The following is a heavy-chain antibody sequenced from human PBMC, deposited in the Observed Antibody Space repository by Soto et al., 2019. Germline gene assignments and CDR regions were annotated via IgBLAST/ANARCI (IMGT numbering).Heavy chain of an antibody. J-gene: IGHJ5*02. Sequence: GGSLRLSCAASGFTFSSYAMSWVRQAPGKGLEWVSAISGSGGSTYYADSVKGRFTISRDKSKNTLYLQMNSLRAEDTAVYYCAKTRYFGFGNRLHDWFDPWGQGTLVTVSS. V-gene: IGHV3-23*01. CDR3: AKTRYFGFGNRLHDWFDP. CDR1: GFTFSSYA. CDR2: ISGSGGST. D-gene: IGHD3-9*01.